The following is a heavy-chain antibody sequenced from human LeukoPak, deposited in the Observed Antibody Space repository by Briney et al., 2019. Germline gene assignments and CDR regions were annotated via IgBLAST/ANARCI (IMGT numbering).Heavy chain of an antibody. Sequence: SETLSLTCAVYGGSFSGYYWSWIRQPPGKGLEWIGEINHSGSTNYNPSLKSRVTISVDTSKNQFSLKLSSVTAADTAVYYCARRVVVTATNFDYWGQGTLVTVSS. CDR1: GGSFSGYY. J-gene: IGHJ4*02. CDR2: INHSGST. D-gene: IGHD2-21*02. CDR3: ARRVVVTATNFDY. V-gene: IGHV4-34*01.